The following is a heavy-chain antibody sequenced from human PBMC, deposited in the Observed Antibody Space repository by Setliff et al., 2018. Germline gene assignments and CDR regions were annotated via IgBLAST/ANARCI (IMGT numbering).Heavy chain of an antibody. J-gene: IGHJ4*02. CDR3: ARPPPGPFYYDGGNYFDY. CDR1: GYSFSNYG. V-gene: IGHV1-18*01. Sequence: RASVKVSCKASGYSFSNYGITWVRQVPGQGLEWMGWISPYIDKTNYAQNLQGRVTMTTDTSTNTAYMELRSLRSDDTAVYYCARPPPGPFYYDGGNYFDYWGQGTLVTVSS. CDR2: ISPYIDKT. D-gene: IGHD3-22*01.